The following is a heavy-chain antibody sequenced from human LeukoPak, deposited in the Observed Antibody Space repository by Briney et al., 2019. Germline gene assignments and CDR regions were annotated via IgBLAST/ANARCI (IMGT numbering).Heavy chain of an antibody. CDR2: IYYSGST. J-gene: IGHJ5*02. V-gene: IGHV4-30-4*01. D-gene: IGHD2-15*01. Sequence: RPSETLSLTCTVSGGSISSGDYYWSWIRQPPGKGLEWIGYIYYSGSTYYNPSLKSRVTISVDTSKNQFSLKLSSVTAADTAVYYCARDRSTWYPHGWFDPWGQGTLVTVSS. CDR3: ARDRSTWYPHGWFDP. CDR1: GGSISSGDYY.